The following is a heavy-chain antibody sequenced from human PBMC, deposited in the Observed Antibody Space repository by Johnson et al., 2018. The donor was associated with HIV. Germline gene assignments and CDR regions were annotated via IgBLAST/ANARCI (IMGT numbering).Heavy chain of an antibody. CDR2: ISSSGNTI. CDR3: ATDILFATARSDHDAFDT. V-gene: IGHV3-48*04. D-gene: IGHD3-9*01. Sequence: VQLVESGGGLVQPGGSLRLSCAASGFTFSSYAMSWVRQAPGKGLEWVSYISSSGNTIYYADSVKGRFTISRANAKNSLFLQMNSLRGEDTGVYYCATDILFATARSDHDAFDTWGQGTMVTVSS. CDR1: GFTFSSYA. J-gene: IGHJ3*02.